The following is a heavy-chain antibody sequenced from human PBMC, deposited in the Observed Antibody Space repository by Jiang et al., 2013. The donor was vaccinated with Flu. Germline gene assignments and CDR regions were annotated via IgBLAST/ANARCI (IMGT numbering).Heavy chain of an antibody. CDR1: GFTFYHYG. CDR2: IWHDGSKT. Sequence: VQLLESGGGVVQPGRSLRLSCATSGFTFYHYGMHWVRQTPGKGLEWVADIWHDGSKTNYGDSVKGRFTISRDDSKSTLYLQVNSLRVEDTAVYYCARDRLDTTMPQGRYFEYWGQGTLVTVSS. CDR3: ARDRLDTTMPQGRYFEY. D-gene: IGHD5-18*01. J-gene: IGHJ4*02. V-gene: IGHV3-33*01.